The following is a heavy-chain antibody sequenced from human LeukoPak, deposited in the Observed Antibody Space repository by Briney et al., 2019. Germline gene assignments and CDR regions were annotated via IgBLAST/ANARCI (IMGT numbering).Heavy chain of an antibody. J-gene: IGHJ6*02. V-gene: IGHV4-31*03. CDR1: CGSISSGGYY. Sequence: TLSLTCTVSCGSISSGGYYWSWIREHAGKGLQWIVYIDYSGSTHHNPSLKSRVTRSVDTSKNQFSLKLTSVTAADTAVYYCARSGATLEWLLTHSYYYYGLDVWGQGTTVAVYS. CDR2: IDYSGST. CDR3: ARSGATLEWLLTHSYYYYGLDV. D-gene: IGHD3-3*01.